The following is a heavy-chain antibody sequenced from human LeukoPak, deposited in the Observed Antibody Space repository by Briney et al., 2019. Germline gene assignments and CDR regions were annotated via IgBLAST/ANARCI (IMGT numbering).Heavy chain of an antibody. D-gene: IGHD6-19*01. CDR2: IYSSGST. Sequence: PSETLSLTCTVSGGSISSYYWSWIRQPAGKGLEWIGRIYSSGSTDYNPSLKSRVTMSVDTSKNKFSLKLSSVTAADTAVYYCARVRYSSGWYDTDFDYWGQGTLVTVSS. J-gene: IGHJ4*02. V-gene: IGHV4-4*07. CDR3: ARVRYSSGWYDTDFDY. CDR1: GGSISSYY.